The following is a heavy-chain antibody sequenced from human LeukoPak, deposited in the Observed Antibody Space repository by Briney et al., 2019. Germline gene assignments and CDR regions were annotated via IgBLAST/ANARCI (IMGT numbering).Heavy chain of an antibody. Sequence: SETLSLTCTVSGGSISSYYWGWIRQPPGKGLEWIGSIYHSGSTYYNPSLKSRVTISVDTSKNQFSLKLSSVTAADTAVYYCARAEYSYGIFNWFDPWGQGTLVTVSS. J-gene: IGHJ5*02. V-gene: IGHV4-38-2*02. CDR3: ARAEYSYGIFNWFDP. CDR2: IYHSGST. CDR1: GGSISSYY. D-gene: IGHD5-18*01.